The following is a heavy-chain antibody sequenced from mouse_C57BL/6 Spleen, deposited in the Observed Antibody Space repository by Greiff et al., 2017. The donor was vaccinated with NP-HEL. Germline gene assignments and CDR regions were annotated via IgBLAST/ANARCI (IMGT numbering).Heavy chain of an antibody. V-gene: IGHV5-4*01. CDR2: ISDGGSYT. D-gene: IGHD1-1*01. J-gene: IGHJ2*01. CDR3: ARDHYGSSSDY. Sequence: EVQVVESGGGLVKPGGSLKLSCAASGFTFSSYAMSWVRQTPEKRLEWVATISDGGSYTYYPDNVKGRFTISRDNAKNNLYLQMSHLKSEDTAMYYCARDHYGSSSDYWGQGTTLTVSS. CDR1: GFTFSSYA.